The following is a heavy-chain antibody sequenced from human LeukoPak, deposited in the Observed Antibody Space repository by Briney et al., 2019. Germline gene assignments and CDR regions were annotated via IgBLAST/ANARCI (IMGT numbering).Heavy chain of an antibody. CDR2: IYFSGST. V-gene: IGHV4-39*01. CDR1: GGSISSSSHY. D-gene: IGHD6-19*01. Sequence: SETLSLTCTVFGGSISSSSHYWGWLRQPPGEGLEWIGSIYFSGSTYYSPSLKSRVTISVDPYTNQFSLKLSSVTAAGTAVYYCASHQWLGPFDYWGQGTLVTVSS. J-gene: IGHJ4*02. CDR3: ASHQWLGPFDY.